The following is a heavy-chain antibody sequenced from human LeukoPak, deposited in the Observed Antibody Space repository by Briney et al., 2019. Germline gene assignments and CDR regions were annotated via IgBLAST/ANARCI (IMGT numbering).Heavy chain of an antibody. J-gene: IGHJ6*03. CDR3: ARDHVERYSNYVLGPDKYYYMDV. D-gene: IGHD4-11*01. CDR2: ISSSGSTI. V-gene: IGHV3-11*04. Sequence: GGSLRLSCAASGFTFSDYYMSWIRQAPGKGLEWVSYISSSGSTIYYADSVKGRFTISRDNAKNSLYLQMNSLRAEDTAVYYCARDHVERYSNYVLGPDKYYYMDVWGKGTTVTVSS. CDR1: GFTFSDYY.